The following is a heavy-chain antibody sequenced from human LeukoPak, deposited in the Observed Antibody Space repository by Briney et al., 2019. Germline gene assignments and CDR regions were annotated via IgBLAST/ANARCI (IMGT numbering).Heavy chain of an antibody. CDR1: GYIFTSYY. CDR2: IKLSGAGT. V-gene: IGHV1-46*01. J-gene: IGHJ4*02. D-gene: IGHD7-27*01. CDR3: ARESALGIDY. Sequence: ASVKVSCKASGYIFTSYYIHWVRQAPGQGLEWMGMIKLSGAGTTYSQKFQGRVTMTRDTSTKTVYMELTSLRSKDTAVYYCARESALGIDYWGQGTLVTVSS.